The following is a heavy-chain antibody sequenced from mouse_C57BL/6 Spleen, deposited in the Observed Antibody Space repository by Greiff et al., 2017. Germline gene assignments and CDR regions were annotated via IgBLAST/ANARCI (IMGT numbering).Heavy chain of an antibody. J-gene: IGHJ1*03. CDR3: AENDLSSREWDFDV. CDR1: GYTFSDYY. CDR2: IFPGGGNT. Sequence: VQLQQSGAELVKPGASVKISCKASGYTFSDYYMNWVKQRPGQGLEWIGRIFPGGGNTYYTEKFNGKATLTVDKSSSTAYMLLSSLTSEDSAVDYGAENDLSSREWDFDVWGTGTTVTVSS. V-gene: IGHV1-75*01. D-gene: IGHD1-1*01.